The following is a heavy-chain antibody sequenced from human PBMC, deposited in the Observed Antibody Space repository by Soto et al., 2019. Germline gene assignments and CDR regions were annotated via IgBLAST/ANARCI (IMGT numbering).Heavy chain of an antibody. Sequence: QLQLQESGSGLVKPSQTLSLTCAVSGASISRGGYSWSWIRQPPGKGLEWIGYIYHSGSTYYNPPRKSRVTISVDRSKREFPRKLSSVTAADTAVYYCASVPGPWGQRTLVTVSS. D-gene: IGHD6-6*01. J-gene: IGHJ5*02. V-gene: IGHV4-30-2*01. CDR3: ASVPGP. CDR2: IYHSGST. CDR1: GASISRGGYS.